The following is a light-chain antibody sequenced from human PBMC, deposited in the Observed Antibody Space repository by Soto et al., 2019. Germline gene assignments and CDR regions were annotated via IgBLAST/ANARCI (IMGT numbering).Light chain of an antibody. V-gene: IGKV3-20*01. CDR2: GAS. J-gene: IGKJ4*01. CDR3: QQYGSSPLT. Sequence: EIVLTQSPGTLSLSPGERAPLSCRAGQSVSDYLAWYQQKPGQPPRLLLYGASSRATGIPDRFSGSGSGTDFTLTISRLEPEDFAVYYCQQYGSSPLTFGGGTKVDIK. CDR1: QSVSDY.